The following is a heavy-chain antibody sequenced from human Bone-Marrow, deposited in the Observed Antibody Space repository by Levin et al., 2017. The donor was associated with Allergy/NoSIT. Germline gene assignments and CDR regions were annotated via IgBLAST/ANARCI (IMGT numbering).Heavy chain of an antibody. D-gene: IGHD1-26*01. CDR1: GFTFSSFA. Sequence: GGSLRLSCEVSGFTFSSFAMHWVRQAPGKGLEWVAFISYDGTNKYYADSAKGRFTISRDNSKNTLFLQISSLRAEDTALYYCVKGGSYIFDLIPFHYWGQGTLVTVSS. CDR2: ISYDGTNK. CDR3: VKGGSYIFDLIPFHY. V-gene: IGHV3-30*02. J-gene: IGHJ4*02.